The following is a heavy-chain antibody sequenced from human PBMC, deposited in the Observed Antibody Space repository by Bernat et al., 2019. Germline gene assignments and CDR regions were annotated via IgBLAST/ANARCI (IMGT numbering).Heavy chain of an antibody. CDR2: ISWNSGSL. CDR1: GFTFDDYA. V-gene: IGHV3-9*01. J-gene: IGHJ4*02. CDR3: AKLARGYCSGGSCYPSDY. Sequence: EVQLVESGGGLVQPGRSLRLSCAASGFTFDDYAMHWVRQAPGKGLEWVSGISWNSGSLGYADSVKGRFTISRDNAKNSLYLQMNSLRAEDTALYYCAKLARGYCSGGSCYPSDYWGQGTLVTVSS. D-gene: IGHD2-15*01.